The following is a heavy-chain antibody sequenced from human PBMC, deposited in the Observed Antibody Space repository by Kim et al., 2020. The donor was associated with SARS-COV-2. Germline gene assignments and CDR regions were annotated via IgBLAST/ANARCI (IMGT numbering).Heavy chain of an antibody. CDR3: ASLSHDSSGYYSQDPYYFDY. D-gene: IGHD3-22*01. V-gene: IGHV4-59*01. J-gene: IGHJ4*02. CDR1: GGSISSYY. CDR2: IYYSGST. Sequence: SETLSLTCTVSGGSISSYYWSWIRQPPGKGLEWIGYIYYSGSTNYNPSLKSRVTISVDTSKNQFSLKLSSVTAADTAVYYCASLSHDSSGYYSQDPYYFDYWGQGTLVTVSS.